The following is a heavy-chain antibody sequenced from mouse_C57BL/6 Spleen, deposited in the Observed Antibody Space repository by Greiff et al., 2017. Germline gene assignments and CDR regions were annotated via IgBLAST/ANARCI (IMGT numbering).Heavy chain of an antibody. J-gene: IGHJ4*01. CDR3: ARYPYAMDY. Sequence: QVQLQQPGAELVMPGASVKLSCKASGYTFTSYWMHWVKQRPGQGLEWIGEIDPSDSYTNYNQKFKGKSTLTVDKSSSTAYMQLSSLTSEDSAVYYSARYPYAMDYWGQGTSVTVSS. CDR2: IDPSDSYT. V-gene: IGHV1-69*01. CDR1: GYTFTSYW.